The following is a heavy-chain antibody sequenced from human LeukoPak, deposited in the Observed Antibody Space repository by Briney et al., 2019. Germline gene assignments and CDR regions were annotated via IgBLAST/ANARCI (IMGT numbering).Heavy chain of an antibody. Sequence: SETLSLTCTVSGGSISSGGYYWSWIRQHPGTGLEWIGYIYYSGSTYYNPSLKSRVTISVDTSKNQFSLKLSSVTAADTAVYYCARAPRGVRYCSSTSCLYYFDYWGQGTLVTVSS. CDR2: IYYSGST. D-gene: IGHD2-2*01. J-gene: IGHJ4*02. V-gene: IGHV4-31*03. CDR3: ARAPRGVRYCSSTSCLYYFDY. CDR1: GGSISSGGYY.